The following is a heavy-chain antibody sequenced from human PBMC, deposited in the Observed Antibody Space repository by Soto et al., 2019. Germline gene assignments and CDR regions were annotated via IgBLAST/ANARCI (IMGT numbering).Heavy chain of an antibody. Sequence: SETLSLTCTVSGGSISRSSYYWGWIRQPPGKGLEWIGSIYYSGSTYYNPSLKSRVTISIDTSKNVFSLKLSSVTAADTAVYYFARHDSRGYDFWSGYHYGMDVWGQGTTVTVSS. J-gene: IGHJ6*02. D-gene: IGHD3-3*01. CDR3: ARHDSRGYDFWSGYHYGMDV. V-gene: IGHV4-39*01. CDR1: GGSISRSSYY. CDR2: IYYSGST.